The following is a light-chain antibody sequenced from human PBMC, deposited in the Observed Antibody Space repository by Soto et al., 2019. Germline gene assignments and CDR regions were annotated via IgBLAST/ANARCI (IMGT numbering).Light chain of an antibody. J-gene: IGLJ1*01. CDR2: EVS. Sequence: QSALTQPASVSGSPGQSLTISCTGTSSDVGSYNLVSWYQQHPGKAPKLMIYEVSKRPSGVSNRFSGSKSGNTASLTISGLQAEDEADYYCCSYAGSSTFPYVFGTGTKLTVL. CDR3: CSYAGSSTFPYV. CDR1: SSDVGSYNL. V-gene: IGLV2-23*02.